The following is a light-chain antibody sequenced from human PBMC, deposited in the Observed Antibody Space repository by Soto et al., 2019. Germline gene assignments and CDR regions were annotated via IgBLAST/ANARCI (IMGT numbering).Light chain of an antibody. CDR3: QQYDNWPPYT. Sequence: EVVMTQSPATLSVSPGDRATLSCRASQSVDTNVAWYQQKPGQAPRLLVYGASTRATGIPARFTGFGSGTDFTLTISGLQSDDFAVYYGQQYDNWPPYTFGQGTKLQIK. J-gene: IGKJ2*01. V-gene: IGKV3-15*01. CDR2: GAS. CDR1: QSVDTN.